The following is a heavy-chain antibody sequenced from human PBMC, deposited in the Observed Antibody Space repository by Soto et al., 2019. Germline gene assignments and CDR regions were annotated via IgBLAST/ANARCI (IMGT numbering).Heavy chain of an antibody. CDR1: GFTVSSNY. J-gene: IGHJ6*02. D-gene: IGHD6-13*01. CDR3: ARDSEGQQLGYGKGV. Sequence: EVQLVETGGGLIQPGGSLRLSCAASGFTVSSNYMSWVRQAPGKGLEWVSVIYSGGSTYYADSVKGRFTISRDNSNNTLYLQMNSLRAEDTAVYYCARDSEGQQLGYGKGVWGQGTTVIV. V-gene: IGHV3-53*02. CDR2: IYSGGST.